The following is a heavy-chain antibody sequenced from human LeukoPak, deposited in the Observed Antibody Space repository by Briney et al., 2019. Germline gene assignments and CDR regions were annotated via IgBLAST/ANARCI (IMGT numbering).Heavy chain of an antibody. J-gene: IGHJ4*02. CDR2: ICATGGTI. Sequence: GGSLRLSCAASGFTFSSNGMNWVRQAPGKGLEWVSYICATGGTIYYADSVRGRFTISRDNAKNSLYLQMNSLRAEDTAVYYCARVRAAAGTIDYWGQGTLVTVSS. V-gene: IGHV3-48*04. CDR1: GFTFSSNG. D-gene: IGHD6-13*01. CDR3: ARVRAAAGTIDY.